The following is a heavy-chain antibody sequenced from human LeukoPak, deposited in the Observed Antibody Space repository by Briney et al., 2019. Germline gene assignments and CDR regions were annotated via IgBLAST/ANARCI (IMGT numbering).Heavy chain of an antibody. J-gene: IGHJ4*02. CDR3: AKENSGRPFNFEY. D-gene: IGHD3-10*01. CDR1: GFTFSTHA. Sequence: GGSLRLSCATSGFTFSTHAMSWVRQAPGKGLEWVSGSDDAGGRYYADTVKGRVTISRDNSKNTLYLQMNSLRVEDTAIYFCAKENSGRPFNFEYWGQGTLVTVSS. CDR2: SDDAGGR. V-gene: IGHV3-23*01.